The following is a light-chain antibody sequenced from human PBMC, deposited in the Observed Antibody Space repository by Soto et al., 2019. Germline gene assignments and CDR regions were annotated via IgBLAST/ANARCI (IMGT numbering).Light chain of an antibody. CDR1: SYNIGSNS. CDR3: AAWDDSLNGFV. Sequence: QSVLTQPPSASGTPGQRVPISCSGSSYNIGSNSVQWHQQLPGTAPNLLIYAANQRPSGVPDRFSGSKSGTSASLAITGLQSGDEANYYCAAWDDSLNGFVFGTGTKVTVL. CDR2: AAN. V-gene: IGLV1-44*01. J-gene: IGLJ1*01.